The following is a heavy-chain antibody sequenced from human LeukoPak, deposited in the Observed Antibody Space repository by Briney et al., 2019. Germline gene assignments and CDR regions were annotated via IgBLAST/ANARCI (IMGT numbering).Heavy chain of an antibody. CDR2: INHSGST. V-gene: IGHV4-34*01. D-gene: IGHD5-12*01. CDR3: ARGAGYDYYYYYYMDV. Sequence: SETLSLTCAVYGGSFSGYYWSWIRQPPGEGLEWIGEINHSGSTNYNPSLKSRVTISVDTSKNQFSLKLSSVTAADTAVYYCARGAGYDYYYYYYMDVWGKGTTVTVSS. CDR1: GGSFSGYY. J-gene: IGHJ6*03.